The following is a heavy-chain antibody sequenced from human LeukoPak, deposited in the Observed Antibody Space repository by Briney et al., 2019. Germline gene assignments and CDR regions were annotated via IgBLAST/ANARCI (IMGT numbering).Heavy chain of an antibody. D-gene: IGHD4/OR15-4a*01. CDR3: ASGHLGYGVDY. J-gene: IGHJ4*02. CDR1: GYSFTSYA. CDR2: INAGNGNT. V-gene: IGHV1-3*01. Sequence: ASVKVSCKASGYSFTSYAMHWVRQAPGQRLEWMGWINAGNGNTKYSHKFQGRVTITRDTSASTAYMELSSLRSEDTAVYYCASGHLGYGVDYWGQGTLVTVSS.